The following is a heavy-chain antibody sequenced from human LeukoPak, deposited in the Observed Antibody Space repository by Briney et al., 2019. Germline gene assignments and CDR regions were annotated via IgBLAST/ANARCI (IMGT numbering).Heavy chain of an antibody. J-gene: IGHJ4*02. CDR1: GYTFTSYA. V-gene: IGHV1-2*02. Sequence: ASVKVSCKASGYTFTSYAMNWVRQAPGQGLEWMGWINPNSGGTNYAQKFQGRVTMTRDTSISTAYMELSRLRSDDTAVYYCARVNQLLLGYWGQGTLVTVSS. CDR3: ARVNQLLLGY. D-gene: IGHD2-2*01. CDR2: INPNSGGT.